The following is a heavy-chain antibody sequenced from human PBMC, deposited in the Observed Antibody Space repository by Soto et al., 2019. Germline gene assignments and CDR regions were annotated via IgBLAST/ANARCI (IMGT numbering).Heavy chain of an antibody. V-gene: IGHV1-18*01. J-gene: IGHJ6*02. D-gene: IGHD2-2*01. CDR2: ISAYNGNT. CDR3: AREWDLGYCSSTSCSRGYYYGMDV. Sequence: ASVKVSCKASGYTFTSYGISWVRQAPGQGLEWMGWISAYNGNTNYAQKLQGRVTMTTDTSTSTAYMELRSLRSDDTAVYYCAREWDLGYCSSTSCSRGYYYGMDVWG. CDR1: GYTFTSYG.